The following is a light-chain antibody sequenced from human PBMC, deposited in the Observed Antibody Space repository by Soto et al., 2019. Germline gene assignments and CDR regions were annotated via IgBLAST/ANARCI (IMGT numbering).Light chain of an antibody. V-gene: IGKV1-5*01. CDR2: DAS. Sequence: DIQMTQSPSTLSASVGDRVTITCRASQRISSWLAWYQQKPGKAPKLLIYDASSLGSGVPSRFSGSGSGTEFTLTISSLQPDDFASYYCQQYNSYSWTSGQGTKVEIK. J-gene: IGKJ1*01. CDR1: QRISSW. CDR3: QQYNSYSWT.